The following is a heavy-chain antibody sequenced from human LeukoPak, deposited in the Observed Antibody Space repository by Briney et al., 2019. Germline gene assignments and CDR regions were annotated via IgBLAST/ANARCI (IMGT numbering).Heavy chain of an antibody. V-gene: IGHV1-18*01. D-gene: IGHD3-10*01. CDR3: ARRYYGSGSPYYYYHGMDV. J-gene: IGHJ6*02. Sequence: ASVKVSCKASGYTFTSYGISWVRQAPGQGLEWMGWISAYNGNTNYAQKLQGRVTMTTDTSTSTAYMELRSLRSDDTAVYYCARRYYGSGSPYYYYHGMDVWGQGTTVTVSS. CDR2: ISAYNGNT. CDR1: GYTFTSYG.